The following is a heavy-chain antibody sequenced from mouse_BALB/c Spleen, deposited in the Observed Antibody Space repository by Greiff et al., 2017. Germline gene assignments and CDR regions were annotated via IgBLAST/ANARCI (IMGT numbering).Heavy chain of an antibody. CDR1: GYTFTSYV. V-gene: IGHV1-14*01. Sequence: LQESGPELVKPGASVKMSCKASGYTFTSYVMHWVKQKPGQGLEWIGYINPYNDGTKYNEKFKGKATLTSDKSSSTAYMELSSLTSEDSAVYYCARYYRYGGENYYAMDYWGQGTSVTVSS. D-gene: IGHD2-14*01. CDR3: ARYYRYGGENYYAMDY. J-gene: IGHJ4*01. CDR2: INPYNDGT.